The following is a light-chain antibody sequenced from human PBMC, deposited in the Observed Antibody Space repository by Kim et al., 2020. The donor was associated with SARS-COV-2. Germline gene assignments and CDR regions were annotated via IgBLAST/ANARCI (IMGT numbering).Light chain of an antibody. CDR3: QVWDSSSGHRVV. Sequence: PGRKAGMISGGSSIVGRSGLCYQQQPARAPVLVVSYDSDRPSGVPERFSASNSGNTATLTIIRVEAEDEDDYYCQVWDSSSGHRVVFGGGTQLTVL. CDR1: SIVGRS. CDR2: YDS. V-gene: IGLV3-21*03. J-gene: IGLJ2*01.